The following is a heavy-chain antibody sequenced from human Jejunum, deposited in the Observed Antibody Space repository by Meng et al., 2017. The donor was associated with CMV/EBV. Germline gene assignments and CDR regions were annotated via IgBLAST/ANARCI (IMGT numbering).Heavy chain of an antibody. CDR1: GGSTSNHY. Sequence: QGAMEESGPGLVKPSATPSLHCTLSGGSTSNHYWSWIRQSAGKGLEWIGPFYSSETYNYHPFLNSRLTMSLDTSKNQFSLNLSSVTAADTAIYYCARGPGASTREGFDYWGLGTLVTVSS. CDR3: ARGPGASTREGFDY. CDR2: FYSSETY. D-gene: IGHD1-26*01. J-gene: IGHJ4*02. V-gene: IGHV4-4*07.